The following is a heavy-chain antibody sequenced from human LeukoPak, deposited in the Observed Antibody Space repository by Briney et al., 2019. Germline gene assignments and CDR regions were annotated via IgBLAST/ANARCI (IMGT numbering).Heavy chain of an antibody. CDR1: GGSISSYY. V-gene: IGHV4-59*01. CDR3: ARTPIVVVVAAIYYFDY. J-gene: IGHJ4*02. CDR2: IYYSGST. D-gene: IGHD2-15*01. Sequence: SETLSLTCTVSGGSISSYYWSWIRQPPGKGLEWIGYIYYSGSTNYNPSLKSRVTISVDTSKNQFSLKLSPVTAADTAVYYCARTPIVVVVAAIYYFDYWGQGTLVTVSS.